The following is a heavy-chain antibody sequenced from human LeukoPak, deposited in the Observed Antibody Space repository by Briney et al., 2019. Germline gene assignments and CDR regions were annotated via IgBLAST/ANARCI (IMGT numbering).Heavy chain of an antibody. Sequence: GGSLRLSCAAXGXXXXXXSXXXXXXAXGXXLXWVSXISSSSSYIYYADSVXGRFTISRDNAKNSLYLQMNSLRAEDTAVYYCARDSNWNSHWGQGTLVTVSS. V-gene: IGHV3-21*01. D-gene: IGHD1-7*01. CDR2: ISSSSSYI. CDR1: GXXXXXXS. CDR3: ARDSNWNSH. J-gene: IGHJ4*02.